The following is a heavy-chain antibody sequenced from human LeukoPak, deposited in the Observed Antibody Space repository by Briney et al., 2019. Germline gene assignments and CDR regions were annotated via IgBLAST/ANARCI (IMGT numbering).Heavy chain of an antibody. J-gene: IGHJ5*02. V-gene: IGHV4-34*01. CDR2: INHSGST. CDR1: GGSFSGYY. Sequence: SETLSLTCAVYGGSFSGYYWSWIRQPPGEGLEWIGEINHSGSTNYNPSLKSRVTISVDTSKNQFSLKLSSVTAADTAVYYCASGPGIAAAGTWFDPWGQGTLVTVSS. CDR3: ASGPGIAAAGTWFDP. D-gene: IGHD6-13*01.